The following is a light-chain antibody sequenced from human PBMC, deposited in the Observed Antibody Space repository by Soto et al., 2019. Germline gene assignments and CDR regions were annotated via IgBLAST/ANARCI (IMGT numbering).Light chain of an antibody. V-gene: IGLV2-14*01. CDR2: DVS. Sequence: QSVLTQPASVSGSPGQSIAISCTGTSSDVGSYNYVSWYQQHPDKAPKLMIYDVSQRPSGVSNRFSGSKSGNTASLTISGLQAEDEADYYCSSYTSSSTYVFGTGTKVTVL. CDR1: SSDVGSYNY. CDR3: SSYTSSSTYV. J-gene: IGLJ1*01.